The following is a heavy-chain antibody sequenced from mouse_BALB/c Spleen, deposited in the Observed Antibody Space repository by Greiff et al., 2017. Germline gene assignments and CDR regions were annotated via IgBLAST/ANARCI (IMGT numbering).Heavy chain of an antibody. CDR2: ISNGGGST. CDR1: GFTFSSYT. CDR3: ARHYYGSSYDAMDY. V-gene: IGHV5-12-2*01. Sequence: EVQLVESGGGLVQPGGSLKLSCAASGFTFSSYTMSWVRQTPEKRLEWVAYISNGGGSTYYPDTVKGRFTISRDNAKNTLYLQMSSLTSEDTAMYYCARHYYGSSYDAMDYWGQGTSVTVSS. D-gene: IGHD1-1*01. J-gene: IGHJ4*01.